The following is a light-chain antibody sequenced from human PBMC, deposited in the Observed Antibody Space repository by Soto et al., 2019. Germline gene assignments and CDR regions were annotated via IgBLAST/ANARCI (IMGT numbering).Light chain of an antibody. J-gene: IGLJ2*01. CDR3: SSYTNTSTR. Sequence: QSALTQPASVSGSPGQSITISCTGTSSDVGGYNYVSWYQHHPGKAPKLMIDEVSNRPSGVSDRFSGSKSGNTASLTISGLQAEYEADYYCSSYTNTSTRFGGGTKVTVL. CDR1: SSDVGGYNY. CDR2: EVS. V-gene: IGLV2-14*01.